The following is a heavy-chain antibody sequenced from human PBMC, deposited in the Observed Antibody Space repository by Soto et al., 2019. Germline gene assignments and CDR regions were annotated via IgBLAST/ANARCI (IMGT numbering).Heavy chain of an antibody. J-gene: IGHJ6*02. D-gene: IGHD1-26*01. CDR1: GGSISSYY. CDR3: ARDDSGVYSTNYYGMDV. V-gene: IGHV4-59*01. Sequence: LSLTCTVSGGSISSYYWSWIRQPPGKGLEWIGYIYYSGSANYNPSLKSQVTISVDTSKNQFSLKLSSVTAADTAVYYCARDDSGVYSTNYYGMDVWGQGTTVTVSS. CDR2: IYYSGSA.